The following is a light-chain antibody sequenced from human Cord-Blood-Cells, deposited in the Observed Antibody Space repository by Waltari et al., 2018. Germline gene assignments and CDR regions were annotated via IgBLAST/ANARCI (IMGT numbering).Light chain of an antibody. Sequence: DIQMTQSPSSLSASVGDRVTITCRASQSISSYLNWYQQKPGKAPKLLIYAASSLQSGVPSRFSGSGSGTDFTLTISSLQAEDVATYDCQQSYSTPRPFCPGTKGEIK. CDR2: AAS. CDR1: QSISSY. J-gene: IGKJ1*01. V-gene: IGKV1-39*01. CDR3: QQSYSTPRP.